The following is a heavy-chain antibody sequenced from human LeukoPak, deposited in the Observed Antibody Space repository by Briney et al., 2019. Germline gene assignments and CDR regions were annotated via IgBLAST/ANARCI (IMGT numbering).Heavy chain of an antibody. D-gene: IGHD5-12*01. CDR1: GYTFTSYD. V-gene: IGHV1-8*01. CDR3: AREDLESGYSGYDFSD. J-gene: IGHJ4*02. CDR2: MNPNSGNT. Sequence: ASVKVSCKASGYTFTSYDINWVRQATGQGLEWMGWMNPNSGNTGHAQKFQGRVTMTRNTSISTAYMELSSLRSEDTAVYYCAREDLESGYSGYDFSDWGQGTLVTVSS.